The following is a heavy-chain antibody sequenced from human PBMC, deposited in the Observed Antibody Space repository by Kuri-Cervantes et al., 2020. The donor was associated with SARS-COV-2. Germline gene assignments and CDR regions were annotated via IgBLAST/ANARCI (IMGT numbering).Heavy chain of an antibody. CDR1: GFTFSSYA. J-gene: IGHJ1*01. CDR3: ARDPFDGYIQVSEYFQH. V-gene: IGHV3-30*04. CDR2: ISYDGSNK. Sequence: GESPKISCAASGFTFSSYAMHWVRQAPGKGLEWVAVISYDGSNKYYADSVKGRFTISRDNSKNTLYLQMNSLRAEDTAVYYCARDPFDGYIQVSEYFQHWGQGTLVTVSS. D-gene: IGHD5-24*01.